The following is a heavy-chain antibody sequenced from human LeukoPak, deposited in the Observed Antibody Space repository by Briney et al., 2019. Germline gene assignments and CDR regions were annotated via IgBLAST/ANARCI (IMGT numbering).Heavy chain of an antibody. Sequence: GGSLRLSCAASGFIFSNYAMSWVRQAPGKGLEWVSAIGGRDGYTYYADSVKGRFTVSRDDPKNTLYLEMNTLRVEDTAVYYCAKWGDYDILTGYYDSDYWGQGNLVTVFS. D-gene: IGHD3-9*01. CDR3: AKWGDYDILTGYYDSDY. J-gene: IGHJ4*01. CDR2: IGGRDGYT. CDR1: GFIFSNYA. V-gene: IGHV3-23*01.